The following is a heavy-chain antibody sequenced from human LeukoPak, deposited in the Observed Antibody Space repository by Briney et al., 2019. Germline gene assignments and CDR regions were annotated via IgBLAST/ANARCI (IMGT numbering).Heavy chain of an antibody. D-gene: IGHD6-25*01. J-gene: IGHJ2*01. CDR3: ARGPRGPVRLPRRWYFDL. V-gene: IGHV4-30-4*01. Sequence: PSETLSLTCTVSGGSISSGDYYWSWIRQPPGKGLEWIGYIYYSGSTYYNPSLKSRVTMSVDTSKNQFSLKLSSVTAADTAVYYCARGPRGPVRLPRRWYFDLWGRGTLVTVSS. CDR1: GGSISSGDYY. CDR2: IYYSGST.